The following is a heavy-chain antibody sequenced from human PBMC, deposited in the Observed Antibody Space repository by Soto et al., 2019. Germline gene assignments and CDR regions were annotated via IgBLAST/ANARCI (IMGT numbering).Heavy chain of an antibody. CDR1: GYTFTGYY. CDR3: AREDLDTAMFTH. V-gene: IGHV1-2*02. Sequence: ASVKVSCKASGYTFTGYYMHWVRQAPGQGLEWMGWINPNSDGTNYAQKFQGRVTMTRDTSISTAYMELSRLRSDDTAVYYCAREDLDTAMFTHWGQGTLVTVSS. D-gene: IGHD5-18*01. J-gene: IGHJ4*01. CDR2: INPNSDGT.